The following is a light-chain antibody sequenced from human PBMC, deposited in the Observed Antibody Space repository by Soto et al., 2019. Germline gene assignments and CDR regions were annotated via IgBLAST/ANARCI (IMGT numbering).Light chain of an antibody. J-gene: IGLJ1*01. Sequence: QSALPHPGSVCWSPGDSITIVCTGTSSDIGIYNFVSWYQQHPGKAPKLMIYNVYSRPSGVSSRFSGSKSGNTASLTIPWLQAEDEADYYCNSYTSASTYVFGTGTKVTV. CDR2: NVY. V-gene: IGLV2-14*03. CDR1: SSDIGIYNF. CDR3: NSYTSASTYV.